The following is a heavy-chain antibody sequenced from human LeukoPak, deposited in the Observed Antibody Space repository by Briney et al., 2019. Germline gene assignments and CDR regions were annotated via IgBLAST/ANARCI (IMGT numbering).Heavy chain of an antibody. CDR1: GFTFSSYS. V-gene: IGHV3-21*01. CDR2: ISSSSSYI. CDR3: ARDYSRLGLVFDY. J-gene: IGHJ4*02. Sequence: GGSLRLSCAASGFTFSSYSMDWVRQAPGKGLEWVSSISSSSSYIYYADSVKGRFTISRDNAKNSLYLQMNSLRAEDTAVYYCARDYSRLGLVFDYWGQGTLVTVSS. D-gene: IGHD6-13*01.